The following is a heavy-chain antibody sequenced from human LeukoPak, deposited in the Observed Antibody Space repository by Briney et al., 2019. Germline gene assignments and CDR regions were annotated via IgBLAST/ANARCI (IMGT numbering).Heavy chain of an antibody. V-gene: IGHV4-4*07. J-gene: IGHJ5*02. CDR1: GGSISSYY. Sequence: SSETLSLTCTVSGGSISSYYWSWIRQPAGKGLEWIGRIYTSGSTNYNPSLKSRVTMSVDTSKNQFSLKLSSVTAADTAVYYCAREGDCSSTSCYRGEADWFDPWGQGTLVTVSS. CDR3: AREGDCSSTSCYRGEADWFDP. CDR2: IYTSGST. D-gene: IGHD2-2*02.